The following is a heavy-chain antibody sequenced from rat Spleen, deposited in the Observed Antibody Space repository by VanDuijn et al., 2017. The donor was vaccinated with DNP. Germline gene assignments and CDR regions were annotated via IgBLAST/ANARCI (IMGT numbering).Heavy chain of an antibody. CDR1: GFTFTNYW. J-gene: IGHJ2*01. CDR3: TRWNSGHFDY. Sequence: EVQLVETGGGLVQPGRSLKLSCVASGFTFTNYWLFWVRQAPTKGLEWVAYIRYDGGSTKYGDSVKGRFTISRDNAKNTLYLQMNSLRSEDMATYYCTRWNSGHFDYWGQGVMVSVSS. D-gene: IGHD4-3*01. CDR2: IRYDGGST. V-gene: IGHV5-22*01.